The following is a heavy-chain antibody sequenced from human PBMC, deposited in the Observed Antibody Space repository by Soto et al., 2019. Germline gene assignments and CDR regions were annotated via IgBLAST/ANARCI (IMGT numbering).Heavy chain of an antibody. V-gene: IGHV3-23*01. J-gene: IGHJ4*02. CDR3: AKKVNSGPGSQYFDY. CDR2: FRTGGDDATT. Sequence: QPGGSLRLSCAASGFTFSSYSMSWVRQAPGKGLEWVSGFRTGGDDATTYYADSVKGRFTISRDNSKNTLFLQMNSLRAEDTVIYYCAKKVNSGPGSQYFDYWGQGTLVTVSS. CDR1: GFTFSSYS. D-gene: IGHD3-10*01.